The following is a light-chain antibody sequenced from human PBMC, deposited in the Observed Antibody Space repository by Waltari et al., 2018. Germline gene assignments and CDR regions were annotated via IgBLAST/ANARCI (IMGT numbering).Light chain of an antibody. CDR2: GAS. Sequence: EIVMTQSPATLSVFPGERATLSCRASQSIRSNLAWYQHKPGQAPRLLIYGASTRATDIPARFSGSGSGTEFTLTISSLQSEDFAVYFCQQYDNWLXTFGQGXKVEIK. CDR1: QSIRSN. V-gene: IGKV3-15*01. J-gene: IGKJ1*01. CDR3: QQYDNWLXT.